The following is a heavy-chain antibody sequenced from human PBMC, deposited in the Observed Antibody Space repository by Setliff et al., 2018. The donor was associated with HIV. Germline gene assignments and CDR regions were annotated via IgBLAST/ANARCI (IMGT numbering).Heavy chain of an antibody. CDR1: GYTFTSYD. CDR3: ATDDYGGDSFDN. J-gene: IGHJ4*02. D-gene: IGHD4-17*01. V-gene: IGHV1-2*02. CDR2: IKPDTGGT. Sequence: ASVKVSCKASGYTFTSYDINWVRQATGQGLEWMGWIKPDTGGTNYAQKFQRRVTMTRDTSITTAYMELSRLGSDDTVVYYCATDDYGGDSFDNWGQGTLVTVSS.